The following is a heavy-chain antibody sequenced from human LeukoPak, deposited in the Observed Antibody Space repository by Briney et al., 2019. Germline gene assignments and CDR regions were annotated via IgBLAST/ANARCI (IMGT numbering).Heavy chain of an antibody. CDR1: GFTFDDYG. CDR2: INWNGVYT. Sequence: PGGSLRLSCAASGFTFDDYGMSWVRQAPGKGLEWVSAINWNGVYTNYADSVKGRFTIPRDNAKSSLYLQMNTLRAEDTALYYCARDPTRRVGYFDLWGRGTLATVSS. J-gene: IGHJ2*01. CDR3: ARDPTRRVGYFDL. V-gene: IGHV3-20*04.